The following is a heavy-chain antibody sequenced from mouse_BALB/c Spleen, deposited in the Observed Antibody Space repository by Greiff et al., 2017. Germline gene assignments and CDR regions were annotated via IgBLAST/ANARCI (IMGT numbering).Heavy chain of an antibody. J-gene: IGHJ3*01. Sequence: EVKLMESGGGLVKPGGSLKLSCAASGFAFSSYDMSWVRQTPEKRLEWVAYISSGGGSTYYPDTVKGRFTISRDNAKNTLYLQMSSLKSEDTAMYYCARHELGRPLFAYWGQGTLVTVSA. CDR3: ARHELGRPLFAY. CDR1: GFAFSSYD. D-gene: IGHD4-1*01. CDR2: ISSGGGST. V-gene: IGHV5-12-1*01.